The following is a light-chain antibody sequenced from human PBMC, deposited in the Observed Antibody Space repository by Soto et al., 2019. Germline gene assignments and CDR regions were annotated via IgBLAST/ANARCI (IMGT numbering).Light chain of an antibody. CDR3: QQSPTLPIP. CDR1: RVISSW. V-gene: IGKV1-12*01. Sequence: RVSKSASSISASVEDRVTITCRASRVISSWLAWYQQKPGKAPNLLIYAASNLQSGVPSRFSASGSGTDFTLTINNLQPEDFAPYYCQQSPTLPIPFAQGTRLEIK. CDR2: AAS. J-gene: IGKJ5*01.